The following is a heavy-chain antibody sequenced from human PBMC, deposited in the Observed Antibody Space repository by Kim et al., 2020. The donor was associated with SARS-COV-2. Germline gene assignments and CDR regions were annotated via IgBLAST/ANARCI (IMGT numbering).Heavy chain of an antibody. V-gene: IGHV3-30*03. CDR2: ISYDGSNK. CDR3: ARSIKVYYYDSSGQGFDP. Sequence: GGSLRLSCAASGFTFSSYGMHWVRQAPGKGLEWVAVISYDGSNKYYEDSVKGRFTISRDNSKNTLYLQMNSLRAEDTAVYYCARSIKVYYYDSSGQGFDPWGQGTLVTVSS. D-gene: IGHD3-22*01. J-gene: IGHJ5*02. CDR1: GFTFSSYG.